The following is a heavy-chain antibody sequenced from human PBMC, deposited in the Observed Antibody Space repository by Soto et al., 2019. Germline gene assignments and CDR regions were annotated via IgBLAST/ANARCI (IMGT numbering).Heavy chain of an antibody. Sequence: QVQLVQSGTEVKKPGASVKVSCKASGYTFTNYGISWVRQAPGQGPEWMGWISAYNGNTNYAQNFQGRPTMPTQTSTSTAYMEVRSRTSDDTAVYYCARWPHVVVTAYYFDYWGPGTLVTVSS. CDR1: GYTFTNYG. CDR3: ARWPHVVVTAYYFDY. V-gene: IGHV1-18*01. CDR2: ISAYNGNT. J-gene: IGHJ4*02. D-gene: IGHD2-21*02.